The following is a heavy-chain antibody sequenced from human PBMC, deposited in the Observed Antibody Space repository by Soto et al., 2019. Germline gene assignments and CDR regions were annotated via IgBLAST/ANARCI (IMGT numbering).Heavy chain of an antibody. CDR1: GFAVSSSY. CDR3: ARGTTEVTAGYY. Sequence: EVQLVESGGGLIQPGGSLRLSCAASGFAVSSSYMSWVRQAPGKGLAWVSVIYTGGTTYYADSVKGRFTISRDNSKNTLNLKMNSLRAEDTAVYYCARGTTEVTAGYYWGQGTLVTVSS. V-gene: IGHV3-53*01. J-gene: IGHJ4*02. D-gene: IGHD4-17*01. CDR2: IYTGGTT.